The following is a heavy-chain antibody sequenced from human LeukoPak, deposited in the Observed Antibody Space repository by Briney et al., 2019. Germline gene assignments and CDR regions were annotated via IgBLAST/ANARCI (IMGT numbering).Heavy chain of an antibody. J-gene: IGHJ4*02. D-gene: IGHD1-14*01. CDR1: GGSSSGYY. V-gene: IGHV4-34*01. Sequence: SETLSLTCAVYGGSSSGYYWSWIRQPPGKGLEWIGEINHSGSTNYNPSLKSRVTISVDTSKNQFSLKLSSVTAADTAVYYCARERTRHFDYWGQGTLVTVSS. CDR3: ARERTRHFDY. CDR2: INHSGST.